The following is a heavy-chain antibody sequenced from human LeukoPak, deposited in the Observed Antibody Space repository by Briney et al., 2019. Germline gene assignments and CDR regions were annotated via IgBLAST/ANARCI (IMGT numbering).Heavy chain of an antibody. CDR3: ARVVGRSSSPPDY. V-gene: IGHV4-34*01. D-gene: IGHD6-6*01. Sequence: SETLSLTCAVYGGSFSGYYWSWIRQPPGKELEWIGEINHSGSTNYNPSLKSRVTISVDTSKNQFSLKLSSVTAADTAVYYCARVVGRSSSPPDYWGQGTLVTVSS. J-gene: IGHJ4*02. CDR1: GGSFSGYY. CDR2: INHSGST.